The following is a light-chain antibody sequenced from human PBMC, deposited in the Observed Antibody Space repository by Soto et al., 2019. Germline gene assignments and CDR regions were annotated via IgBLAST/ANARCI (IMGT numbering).Light chain of an antibody. V-gene: IGLV1-44*01. J-gene: IGLJ2*01. CDR3: AVWDDNLNAVV. CDR2: TNN. Sequence: QAVVTQPPSVSGTPGQRVAISCSGSSSNIASNSVNWYQQLPTAAPKLLIYTNNRRPSEVPDRFSASKSGTSASLAISGLQSEDEAHYYCAVWDDNLNAVVFGGGTQLTVL. CDR1: SSNIASNS.